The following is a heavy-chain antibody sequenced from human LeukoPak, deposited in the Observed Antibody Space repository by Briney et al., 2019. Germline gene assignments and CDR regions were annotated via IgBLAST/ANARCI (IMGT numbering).Heavy chain of an antibody. CDR2: INSDGSST. D-gene: IGHD6-13*01. CDR3: ARVEIAAAGINY. V-gene: IGHV3-74*01. Sequence: GGSLRLSCAASGFTFSSYWMHWVRQAPGKGLVWVSRINSDGSSTSYADSVKGRFTISRDNAKNTLYLQMNSLRAEDTAVYYCARVEIAAAGINYWGQGTLVTVSS. CDR1: GFTFSSYW. J-gene: IGHJ4*02.